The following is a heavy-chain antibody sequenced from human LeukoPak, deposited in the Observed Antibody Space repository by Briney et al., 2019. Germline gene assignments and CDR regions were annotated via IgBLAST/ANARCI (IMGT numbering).Heavy chain of an antibody. CDR2: LYYSGTT. Sequence: SETLSLTCTVSGGSISSSSYYWGWIRQPPGKGLEWIGSLYYSGTTYYNPSLKSRVTISVDTSKNHFSLKLSSVTAPDTADYYCARQKTTYSGSYLFDYWGQGTLVTVSS. D-gene: IGHD1-26*01. CDR3: ARQKTTYSGSYLFDY. J-gene: IGHJ4*02. V-gene: IGHV4-39*01. CDR1: GGSISSSSYY.